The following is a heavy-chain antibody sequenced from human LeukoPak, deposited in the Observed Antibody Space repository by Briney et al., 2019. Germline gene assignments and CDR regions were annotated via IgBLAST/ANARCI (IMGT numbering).Heavy chain of an antibody. D-gene: IGHD6-6*01. V-gene: IGHV4-59*01. Sequence: PSETLSLTCTVSGGSISTYYWSWIRQTPGKGLEWIGYIHYSGSTNYNPSLNSRVTISVDTSKNQFSLKVNSVTAADTAVYYCARGTHSSSPIPLDYWGQGTLVTVPS. CDR1: GGSISTYY. J-gene: IGHJ4*02. CDR3: ARGTHSSSPIPLDY. CDR2: IHYSGST.